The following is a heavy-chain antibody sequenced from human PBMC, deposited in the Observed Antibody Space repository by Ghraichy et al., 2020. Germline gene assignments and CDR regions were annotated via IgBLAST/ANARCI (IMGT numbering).Heavy chain of an antibody. CDR3: ARDQSSSGWNPSYGMDV. V-gene: IGHV3-7*01. J-gene: IGHJ6*02. D-gene: IGHD6-19*01. Sequence: GGSLRLSCAASGFTFSSYWMSWVRQAPGKGLEWVANIKQDGSEKYYVDSVKGRFTISRDNAKNSLYLQMNSLRAEDTAVYYCARDQSSSGWNPSYGMDVWGQGTTVTVSS. CDR2: IKQDGSEK. CDR1: GFTFSSYW.